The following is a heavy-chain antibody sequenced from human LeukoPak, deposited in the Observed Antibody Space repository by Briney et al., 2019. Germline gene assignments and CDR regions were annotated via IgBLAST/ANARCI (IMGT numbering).Heavy chain of an antibody. CDR3: ARLGGHIVVITTWDYFDY. CDR2: IYYSGST. J-gene: IGHJ4*02. D-gene: IGHD3-22*01. V-gene: IGHV4-39*01. CDR1: GGSISSSSYY. Sequence: SETLSLTCTVSGGSISSSSYYWGWIRQPPGKGLEWIGSIYYSGSTYYNPSLKSRVTISVDTSKNQFSLKLSSVTAADTAVYYCARLGGHIVVITTWDYFDYWGQGTLVTVSS.